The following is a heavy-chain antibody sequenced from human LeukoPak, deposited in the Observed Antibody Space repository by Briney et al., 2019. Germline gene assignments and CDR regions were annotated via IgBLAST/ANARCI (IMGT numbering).Heavy chain of an antibody. CDR1: GFTFSSYG. J-gene: IGHJ4*02. V-gene: IGHV3-33*01. Sequence: GGSLRLSCAASGFTFSSYGMHWVRQAPGKGLEWVAVIWYDGSNKYYADSVKGRFTISRDNSKNTLYLQMNSLRAEDTAVYYCVREHNWNDPLFDYWGQGTLVTVSS. CDR3: VREHNWNDPLFDY. D-gene: IGHD1-20*01. CDR2: IWYDGSNK.